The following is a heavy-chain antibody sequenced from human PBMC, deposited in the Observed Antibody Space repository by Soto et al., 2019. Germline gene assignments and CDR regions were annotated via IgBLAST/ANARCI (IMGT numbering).Heavy chain of an antibody. CDR1: GGSINSGGYC. Sequence: QVQLQESGPGLVKPSQTLSLTCTVSGGSINSGGYCWSWIRQHPGKGLDWIGCISYGGSTSYNPSLKSRVTIAVDTSKNQFSLKLTSVTAADTAVYYCSRGILVWGQGALITVSS. CDR2: ISYGGST. D-gene: IGHD5-18*01. CDR3: SRGILV. J-gene: IGHJ4*02. V-gene: IGHV4-31*03.